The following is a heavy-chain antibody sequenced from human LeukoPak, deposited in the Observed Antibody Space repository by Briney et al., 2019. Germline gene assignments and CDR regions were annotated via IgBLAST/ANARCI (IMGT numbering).Heavy chain of an antibody. V-gene: IGHV3-30-3*01. Sequence: PGGSLRLSCAASGFTFSSYAMHWVRQAPGKGLEWVAVISYDGSNKYYADSVKGRFTISRDNSKNTLYLQMNGLRAEDTAVYYCARGMRLFLEYCQDNWGQGTLVTVSS. CDR1: GFTFSSYA. CDR3: ARGMRLFLEYCQDN. CDR2: ISYDGSNK. J-gene: IGHJ4*02. D-gene: IGHD3-3*01.